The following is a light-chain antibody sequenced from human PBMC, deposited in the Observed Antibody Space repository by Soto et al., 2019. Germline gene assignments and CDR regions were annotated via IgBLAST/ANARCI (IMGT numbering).Light chain of an antibody. CDR1: ENIFKF. CDR2: AAS. J-gene: IGKJ4*01. Sequence: DILLIQSPATLSASVGDRITITCRASENIFKFLAWYQQRSGSAPNLLIYAASDLGRGVPSRFSGSGSGTEFTLTIDNLQPNDSATYFCQHYHSQSITFGGGTQ. CDR3: QHYHSQSIT. V-gene: IGKV1-5*01.